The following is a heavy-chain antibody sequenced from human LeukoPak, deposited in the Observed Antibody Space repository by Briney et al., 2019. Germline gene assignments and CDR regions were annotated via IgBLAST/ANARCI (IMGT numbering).Heavy chain of an antibody. V-gene: IGHV3-15*01. CDR3: ATPPHAVRGVS. CDR2: IKSKIDGGTT. CDR1: GFTFSSAW. J-gene: IGHJ5*02. D-gene: IGHD3-10*01. Sequence: PGGSLRLSCAASASGFTFSSAWMSWVRQAPGKGLEWVGRIKSKIDGGTTDYAAPVIGRFTISRDDSKNTLHLQMDSLKTKDTGVYYCATPPHAVRGVSWGQGTLVTVSS.